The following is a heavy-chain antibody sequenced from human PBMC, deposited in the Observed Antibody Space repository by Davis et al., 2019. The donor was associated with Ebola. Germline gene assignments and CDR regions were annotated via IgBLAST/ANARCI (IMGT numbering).Heavy chain of an antibody. J-gene: IGHJ5*02. V-gene: IGHV4-34*01. D-gene: IGHD3-9*01. CDR3: ARGLEGYDILTGYRQVVWFDP. Sequence: MPGGSLRLSCAVYGGSFSGYYWSWIRQPPGKGLEWIGEINHSGSTNYNPSLKSRVTISVDTSKNQFSLKLSSVTAADTAVYYCARGLEGYDILTGYRQVVWFDPWGQGTLVTVSS. CDR2: INHSGST. CDR1: GGSFSGYY.